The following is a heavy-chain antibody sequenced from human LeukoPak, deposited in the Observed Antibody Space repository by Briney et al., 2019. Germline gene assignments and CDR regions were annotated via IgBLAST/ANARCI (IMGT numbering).Heavy chain of an antibody. CDR1: GYTFTGYY. V-gene: IGHV1-2*02. Sequence: ASVKVSFKASGYTFTGYYMHWVRQAPGQGLEWMGWINPNSGGTNYAQKFQGRVTMTRDTSISTAYMELSRLRSDDTAVYYCARDLVRSPAAAELAFDYWGQGTLVTVSS. CDR2: INPNSGGT. J-gene: IGHJ4*02. D-gene: IGHD6-13*01. CDR3: ARDLVRSPAAAELAFDY.